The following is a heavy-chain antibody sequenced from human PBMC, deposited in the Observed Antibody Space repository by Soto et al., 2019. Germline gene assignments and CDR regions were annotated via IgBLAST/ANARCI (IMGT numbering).Heavy chain of an antibody. J-gene: IGHJ5*02. CDR2: ISGSGGST. D-gene: IGHD6-13*01. CDR1: GFTFSSDA. CDR3: ATTYSSSWVNWFDP. V-gene: IGHV3-23*01. Sequence: GGSLRLSCAASGFTFSSDAMSWVRQAPGKGLEWVSAISGSGGSTYYADSVKGRFTISRDNSKNTLYLQMNSLRAEDTAVYYCATTYSSSWVNWFDPWGQGTLVTVSS.